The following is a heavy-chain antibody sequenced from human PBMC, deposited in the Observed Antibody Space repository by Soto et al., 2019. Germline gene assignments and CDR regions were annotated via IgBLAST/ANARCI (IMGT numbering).Heavy chain of an antibody. CDR2: INPNSGGT. CDR1: GYTFTGYY. Sequence: ASVKVSCKASGYTFTGYYMHWVRQAPGQGLEWMGWINPNSGGTNYAQKFQGWVTMTRDTSISTAYMELSSLRSEDTAVYYCARALGYDSSGYYSGYWGQGTQVTVSS. V-gene: IGHV1-2*04. J-gene: IGHJ4*02. D-gene: IGHD3-22*01. CDR3: ARALGYDSSGYYSGY.